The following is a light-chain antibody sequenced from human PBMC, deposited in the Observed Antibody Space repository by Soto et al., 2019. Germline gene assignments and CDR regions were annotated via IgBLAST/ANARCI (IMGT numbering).Light chain of an antibody. CDR2: GAS. Sequence: EIVLTQSPGTLSLSPGERATLSCRASQSVSSSYLAWYPQKPGQAPRLLIYGASSRATGIPDRFSGSGSGTDFTLTLSRLEPEDFAVYYCQQYGSSPPYTFGQGTKLEIK. CDR1: QSVSSSY. CDR3: QQYGSSPPYT. J-gene: IGKJ2*01. V-gene: IGKV3-20*01.